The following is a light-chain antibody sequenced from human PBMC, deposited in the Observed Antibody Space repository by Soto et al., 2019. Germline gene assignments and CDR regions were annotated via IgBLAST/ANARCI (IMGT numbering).Light chain of an antibody. CDR2: EIS. Sequence: EIVLTQTPLSSPVTLGQPASISCRASQSLVHSDGNTYLSWLQQRPGQPPRLLIYEISNRLSGVPDRFSGSGAGTDFTLEISRVEAEDVGVYFCMQAILYPLFGQGTRLEIK. CDR3: MQAILYPL. J-gene: IGKJ5*01. CDR1: QSLVHSDGNTY. V-gene: IGKV2-24*01.